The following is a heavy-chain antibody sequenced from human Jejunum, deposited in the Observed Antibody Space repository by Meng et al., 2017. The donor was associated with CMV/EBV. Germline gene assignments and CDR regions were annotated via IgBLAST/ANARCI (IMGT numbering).Heavy chain of an antibody. CDR2: ISTSARTI. Sequence: NWVRQAPGKVLEWVSYISTSARTISYADSVKGRFTISRDNAKNSLYLQMNSLRAEDTAVYYCARDRYCHNGVCYAFPPPYYYGMDVWGQGTTVTVSS. CDR3: ARDRYCHNGVCYAFPPPYYYGMDV. V-gene: IGHV3-48*03. D-gene: IGHD2-8*01. J-gene: IGHJ6*02.